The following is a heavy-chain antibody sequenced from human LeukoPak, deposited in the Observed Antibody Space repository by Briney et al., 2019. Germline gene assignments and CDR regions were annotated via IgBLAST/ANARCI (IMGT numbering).Heavy chain of an antibody. CDR2: IYSGGST. CDR1: GFTVSSNC. J-gene: IGHJ4*02. Sequence: PGGSLRLSCAASGFTVSSNCMSWVRQAPGKGLEWVAVIYSGGSTYDADSVKGRFTISRDNSKNTLYLQMNSLRAEDTAVYYSARDYYGSGSYLDYWGQGTLVTVSS. CDR3: ARDYYGSGSYLDY. D-gene: IGHD3-10*01. V-gene: IGHV3-53*01.